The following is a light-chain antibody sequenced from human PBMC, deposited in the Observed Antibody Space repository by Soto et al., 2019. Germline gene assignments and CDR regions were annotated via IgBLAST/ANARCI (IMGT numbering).Light chain of an antibody. CDR2: EVS. V-gene: IGLV2-18*01. CDR3: SLYTTDSTYV. Sequence: QSALTQPPSVSGSPGQSVTISCTGTSSDFGSYNRVSWYQRPPGTGPKLMIYEVSNRPSGVPDRFSGSKSGNTASLTISGLQAEDEAEYYCSLYTTDSTYVLGNGTKVTVL. J-gene: IGLJ1*01. CDR1: SSDFGSYNR.